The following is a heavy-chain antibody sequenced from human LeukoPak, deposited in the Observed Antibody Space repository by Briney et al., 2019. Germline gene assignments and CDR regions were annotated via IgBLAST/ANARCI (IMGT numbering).Heavy chain of an antibody. J-gene: IGHJ4*02. V-gene: IGHV1-8*03. CDR3: ARVGISRAYCGGDCPPH. D-gene: IGHD2-21*02. CDR1: GYTFTRYD. Sequence: GASVTVSCKASGYTFTRYDINWVRQATGQGLEWMGWMNPKSGNTGHAQKFQGRVTITADKSTSTAYMELSSLRSEDTAVYYCARVGISRAYCGGDCPPHWGQGTLVTVSS. CDR2: MNPKSGNT.